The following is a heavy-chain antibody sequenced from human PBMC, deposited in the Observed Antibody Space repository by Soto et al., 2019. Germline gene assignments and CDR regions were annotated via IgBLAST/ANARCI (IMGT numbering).Heavy chain of an antibody. CDR1: GGTFSNHA. CDR2: IIPIFTTT. V-gene: IGHV1-69*12. CDR3: AREVAADGTFREDVFDI. Sequence: QVHLVQSGAEVKKPGSSVKVSCKASGGTFSNHAINWVRQAPGQGLGWMGRIIPIFTTTNYAQKFQGRVTITADESTITAYMELSSLKHDDTAVYYCAREVAADGTFREDVFDIWGQGTLVTVSS. J-gene: IGHJ3*02. D-gene: IGHD6-13*01.